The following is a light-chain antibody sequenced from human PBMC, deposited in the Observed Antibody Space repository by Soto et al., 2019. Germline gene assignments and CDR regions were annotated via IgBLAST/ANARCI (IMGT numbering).Light chain of an antibody. CDR3: MQGTHRPIT. CDR2: KVS. CDR1: QGLLYSDGNTY. V-gene: IGKV2-30*01. Sequence: DVVMTQSPLSLSVTLGQPASISCWSTQGLLYSDGNTYLNWFQQRPGQSPRRLIYKVSVRDSGVPDRFSGSGSVTDFTLKISRVEAEDVGIYYCMQGTHRPITFGQGTRLEIK. J-gene: IGKJ5*01.